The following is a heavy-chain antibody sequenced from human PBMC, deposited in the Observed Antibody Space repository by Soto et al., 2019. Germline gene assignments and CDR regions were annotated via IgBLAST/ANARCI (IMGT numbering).Heavy chain of an antibody. Sequence: ASVKVSCKASGYTFTSYGISWVRQAPGQGLEWMGWISAYNGNTNYAQKLQGRVTMTTDTSTSTAYMELRSLRSDDTAVYYCARDRKAMIVVAPDAFDIWGQGTMVTVS. J-gene: IGHJ3*02. CDR1: GYTFTSYG. D-gene: IGHD3-22*01. CDR3: ARDRKAMIVVAPDAFDI. CDR2: ISAYNGNT. V-gene: IGHV1-18*01.